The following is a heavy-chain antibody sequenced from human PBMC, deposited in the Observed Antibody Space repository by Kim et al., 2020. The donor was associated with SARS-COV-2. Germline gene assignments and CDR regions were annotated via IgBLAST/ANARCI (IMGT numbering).Heavy chain of an antibody. Sequence: GGSLRLSCAASGLTFSSNAMNWVRQAPGKGLEWVSTIIGSGGSTYNADSVKGRFTISRDNSKNTVYLQMNSLRADDTAVYYCARGALDVWGQGTTVTVSS. J-gene: IGHJ6*02. CDR3: ARGALDV. V-gene: IGHV3-23*01. D-gene: IGHD3-16*01. CDR2: IIGSGGST. CDR1: GLTFSSNA.